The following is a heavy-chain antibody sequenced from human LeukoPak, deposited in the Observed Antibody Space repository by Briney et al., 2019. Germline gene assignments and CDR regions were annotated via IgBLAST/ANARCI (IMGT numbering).Heavy chain of an antibody. CDR3: ARDRAGYSYGQGGFDY. Sequence: SVKVSCKASGGTFSSYAISWVRQAPGQGLEWMGGIIPIFGTTNYAQKFQGRVTITADESRSTAYMELSSLRSEDTAVYYCARDRAGYSYGQGGFDYWGQGTLVTVSS. J-gene: IGHJ4*02. CDR1: GGTFSSYA. CDR2: IIPIFGTT. D-gene: IGHD5-18*01. V-gene: IGHV1-69*01.